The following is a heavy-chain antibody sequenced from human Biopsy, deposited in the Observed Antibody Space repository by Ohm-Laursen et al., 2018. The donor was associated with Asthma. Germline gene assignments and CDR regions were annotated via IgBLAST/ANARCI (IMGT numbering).Heavy chain of an antibody. CDR2: INAGNGNT. CDR1: GYSFINYA. V-gene: IGHV1-3*01. CDR3: ARTYFDFLTGQVHDAFAM. Sequence: ASVKVSCKVSGYSFINYAIHWVRQAPGQRLEWMGWINAGNGNTKYSQRFQGRVTISRDTSASTAYMDLRSLRSEDTAVYYCARTYFDFLTGQVHDAFAMWGQGTMVTVSS. D-gene: IGHD3-9*01. J-gene: IGHJ3*02.